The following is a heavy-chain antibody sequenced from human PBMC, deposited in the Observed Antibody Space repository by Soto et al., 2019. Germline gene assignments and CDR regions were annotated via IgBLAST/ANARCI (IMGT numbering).Heavy chain of an antibody. CDR2: ITYDGSEI. CDR1: GLTLSGNG. J-gene: IGHJ4*02. D-gene: IGHD1-26*01. V-gene: IGHV3-30*19. Sequence: QVQLVESGGGVVQLGGSLRLSCVAPGLTLSGNGLHWVRQAPGKGLEWVAVITYDGSEIHYSDSVKGRFTISRDTSKNMVYLQMNSLKTEDTAMYYCAREQGYGYYRVADYWGQGTLVTVSS. CDR3: AREQGYGYYRVADY.